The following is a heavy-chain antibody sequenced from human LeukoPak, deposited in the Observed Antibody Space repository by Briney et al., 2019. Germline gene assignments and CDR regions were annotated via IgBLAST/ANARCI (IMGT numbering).Heavy chain of an antibody. Sequence: PGGSLRLSCVASRLIVSANYMTWVRQAPGKGLEWVSVTYSGGNTYYAESVKGRFTISRNNSKNTVYLQMNSLSVEDTAVYYCARGRGGMDVWGQGTTVTVSS. CDR2: TYSGGNT. V-gene: IGHV3-66*01. CDR1: RLIVSANY. J-gene: IGHJ6*02. CDR3: ARGRGGMDV.